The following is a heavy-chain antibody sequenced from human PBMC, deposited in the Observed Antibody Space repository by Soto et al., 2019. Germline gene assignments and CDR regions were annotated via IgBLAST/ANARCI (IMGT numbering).Heavy chain of an antibody. CDR2: IIPILDIT. V-gene: IGHV1-69*02. J-gene: IGHJ3*02. D-gene: IGHD3-22*01. CDR3: AKGAYSSGSESASDI. Sequence: QVQLVQSGAEVKKPGSSVKVSCKVSGGTFSTYPFTWVRQAPGQGLEWMGRIIPILDITDYSQKFQGRVTITADKSTSTAYMGLSRLRSEDTPVYYCAKGAYSSGSESASDIWGQGTMVTVSS. CDR1: GGTFSTYP.